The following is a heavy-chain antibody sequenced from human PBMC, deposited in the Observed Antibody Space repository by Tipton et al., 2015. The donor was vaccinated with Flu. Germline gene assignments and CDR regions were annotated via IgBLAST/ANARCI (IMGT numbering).Heavy chain of an antibody. V-gene: IGHV3-7*02. CDR3: ARGPLPDSNWYNGMDV. CDR2: IKHDESEK. CDR1: GFTFSSYW. J-gene: IGHJ6*02. Sequence: GSLRLSCAASGFTFSSYWMAWVRQAPGRGLEWVANIKHDESEKYYVDSVKGRFTVSRDNTKNVLYLQLNSLRAGDTAVYFCARGPLPDSNWYNGMDVWGQGTTVTVSS. D-gene: IGHD6-13*01.